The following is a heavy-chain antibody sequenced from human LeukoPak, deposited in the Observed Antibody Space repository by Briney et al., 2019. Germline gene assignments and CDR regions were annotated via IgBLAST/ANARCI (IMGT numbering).Heavy chain of an antibody. J-gene: IGHJ4*02. D-gene: IGHD5-18*01. CDR2: ISYDGSNK. Sequence: GGSLRLSCAASGFTFSSYAMHWVRQAPGKGLEWVAVISYDGSNKYYADSVKGRFTISRDNSKNTLYLQMNSLRAEDTAVYYCARDLRFGYSYGIDRYWGQGTLVTVSS. CDR1: GFTFSSYA. V-gene: IGHV3-30-3*01. CDR3: ARDLRFGYSYGIDRY.